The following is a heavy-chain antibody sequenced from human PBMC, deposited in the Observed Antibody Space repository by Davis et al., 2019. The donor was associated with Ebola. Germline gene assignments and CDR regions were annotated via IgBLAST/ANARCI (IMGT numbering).Heavy chain of an antibody. Sequence: GGSLRLSCAASGFTFSSYSMNWVRQAPGKGLEWVSSISSSSSYIYYADSVKGRFTISRDSSKNTLHLQMNGLRAEDTAVYYCAAEGRSSRPGYWGQGTLVTVSS. V-gene: IGHV3-21*04. CDR2: ISSSSSYI. J-gene: IGHJ4*02. D-gene: IGHD3-10*01. CDR3: AAEGRSSRPGY. CDR1: GFTFSSYS.